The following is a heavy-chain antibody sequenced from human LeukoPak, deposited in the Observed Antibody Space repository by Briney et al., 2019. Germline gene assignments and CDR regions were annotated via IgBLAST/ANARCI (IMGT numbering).Heavy chain of an antibody. J-gene: IGHJ4*02. CDR2: IIPILGIA. V-gene: IGHV1-69*04. CDR3: AKDRGPYSGYDSFFDF. D-gene: IGHD5-12*01. Sequence: SVEVSCKASGGTFSSYAISWVRQAPGQGLEWMGRIIPILGIANYAQKFQGRVTITADKSTSTAYMELSSLRSEDTAVYYCAKDRGPYSGYDSFFDFWGQGTLVTVSS. CDR1: GGTFSSYA.